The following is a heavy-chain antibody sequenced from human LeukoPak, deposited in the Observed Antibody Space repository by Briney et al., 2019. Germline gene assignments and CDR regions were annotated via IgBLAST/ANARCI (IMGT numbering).Heavy chain of an antibody. J-gene: IGHJ4*02. D-gene: IGHD3-10*01. CDR1: GYTFTSYG. CDR3: ARVRGVGSDSFDY. CDR2: IITIFHTP. V-gene: IGHV1-69*06. Sequence: SVKVSCKASGYTFTSYGISWVRQAPGQGLEWMGVIITIFHTPYYAPKFQGRVTITADKSTSTVYMEVSSLRSEDTAVYYCARVRGVGSDSFDYWGQGTLVTVSS.